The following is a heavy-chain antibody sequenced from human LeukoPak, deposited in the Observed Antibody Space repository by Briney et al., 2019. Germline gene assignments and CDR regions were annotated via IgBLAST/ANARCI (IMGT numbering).Heavy chain of an antibody. CDR1: GGSFSGYY. V-gene: IGHV4-34*01. J-gene: IGHJ4*02. CDR3: ARSGVGIQLWSLKD. CDR2: INHSGST. D-gene: IGHD5-18*01. Sequence: SETLSPTCAVYGGSFSGYYWSWIRQPPGKGLEWIGEINHSGSTNYNPSLKSRVTISVDTSKNQFSLKLSSVTAADTAVYYCARSGVGIQLWSLKDWGQGTLVTVSS.